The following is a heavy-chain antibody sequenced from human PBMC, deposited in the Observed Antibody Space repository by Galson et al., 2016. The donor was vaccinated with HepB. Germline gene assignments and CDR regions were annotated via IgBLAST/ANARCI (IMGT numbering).Heavy chain of an antibody. CDR1: GFSFPDFA. D-gene: IGHD5-12*01. Sequence: SLRLSCAASGFSFPDFAMHWVRQTPGKRLEWVAVISNDGTRTVYTDSVKGRFTLSSDNSQNALHLQLTSLRAEDSAGYFCARAPSVAKGNLPTYFDPWGQGALVTVSS. V-gene: IGHV3-30*04. CDR3: ARAPSVAKGNLPTYFDP. J-gene: IGHJ4*01. CDR2: ISNDGTRT.